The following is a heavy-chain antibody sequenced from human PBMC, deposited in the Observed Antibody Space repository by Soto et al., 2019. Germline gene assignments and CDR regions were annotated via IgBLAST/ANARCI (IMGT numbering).Heavy chain of an antibody. J-gene: IGHJ5*02. CDR1: GYTFTSYA. CDR3: ARESHRNCSSTSCYLSAWFDP. V-gene: IGHV1-3*01. CDR2: INAGNGNT. Sequence: ASVKVSCKASGYTFTSYAMHWVRQAPGQRLEWMGWINAGNGNTKYSQKFQGRVTITRDTSASTAYMELSSLRSEDTAVYYCARESHRNCSSTSCYLSAWFDPWGQGTLVTVSS. D-gene: IGHD2-2*01.